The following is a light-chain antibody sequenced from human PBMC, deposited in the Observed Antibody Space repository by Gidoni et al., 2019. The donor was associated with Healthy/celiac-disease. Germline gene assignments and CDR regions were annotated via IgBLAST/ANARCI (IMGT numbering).Light chain of an antibody. V-gene: IGKV1-5*03. J-gene: IGKJ1*01. CDR1: QSISSW. CDR3: QKYNSLWT. CDR2: KAS. Sequence: IQMTQSPSTLSASVGDRVSITCRASQSISSWLAWYQQKPGKAPKLLIYKASSLESGVPSRFSGSGSGTEFTLTISSLQPDDFATYYCQKYNSLWTFGQGTKVEIK.